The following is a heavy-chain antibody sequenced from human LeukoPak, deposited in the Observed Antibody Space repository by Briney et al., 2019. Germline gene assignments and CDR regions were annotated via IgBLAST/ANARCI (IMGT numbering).Heavy chain of an antibody. D-gene: IGHD3-10*01. Sequence: GGSLRLSCAASGFTFSSYAMSWVRQAPGKGLEWVSAISARGANTYYADSVKGRFTISRDNSKNTLFLQMNSLRGEDTAVYYCATETGDSPDYWGQGTLVTVSS. CDR1: GFTFSSYA. CDR3: ATETGDSPDY. J-gene: IGHJ4*02. V-gene: IGHV3-23*01. CDR2: ISARGANT.